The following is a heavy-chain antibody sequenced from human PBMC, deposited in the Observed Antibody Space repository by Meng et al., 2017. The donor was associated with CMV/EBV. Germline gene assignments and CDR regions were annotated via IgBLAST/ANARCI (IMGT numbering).Heavy chain of an antibody. CDR3: ARKYQLLSWFDP. V-gene: IGHV3-30-3*01. Sequence: GGSLRLSCAASGFTFSSYAMHWVRQAPGKGLEWVAVISYDGSNKYYADSVKGRFTISRDNSKNTLYLQMNSLRSEDTAVYYCARKYQLLSWFDPWGQGTLVTVSS. CDR2: ISYDGSNK. J-gene: IGHJ5*02. CDR1: GFTFSSYA. D-gene: IGHD2-2*01.